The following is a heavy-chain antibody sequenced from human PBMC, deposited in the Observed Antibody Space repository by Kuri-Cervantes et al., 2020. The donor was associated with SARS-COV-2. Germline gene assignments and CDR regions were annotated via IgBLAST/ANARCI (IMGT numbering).Heavy chain of an antibody. CDR1: GYSITNGYY. J-gene: IGHJ4*02. CDR3: ASQGHILLQWSYFDY. D-gene: IGHD2-8*01. CDR2: VYHSGET. Sequence: GSLRLSCSVSGYSITNGYYWGWIRQPPGKGLEWIGSVYHSGETYYNPSLNRRVSISIDASKNQFSLKLTSVTAADTAVCYCASQGHILLQWSYFDYWGQGTLVTVSS. V-gene: IGHV4-38-2*01.